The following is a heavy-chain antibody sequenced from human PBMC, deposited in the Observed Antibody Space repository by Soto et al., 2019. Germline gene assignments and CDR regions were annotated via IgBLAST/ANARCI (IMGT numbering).Heavy chain of an antibody. V-gene: IGHV3-23*01. J-gene: IGHJ4*02. CDR3: AKGAYCSSTSCYAVVTYYDFWSECDY. D-gene: IGHD2-2*01. CDR2: ISGSGGST. CDR1: GFTFSSYA. Sequence: EVQLLESGGGLVQPGGSLRLSCAASGFTFSSYAMSWVRQAPGKGLEWVSAISGSGGSTYYADSVKGRFTISRDNSKNTVYLQMNSLRAEDTVVYYWAKGAYCSSTSCYAVVTYYDFWSECDYWGQGTLVTVSS.